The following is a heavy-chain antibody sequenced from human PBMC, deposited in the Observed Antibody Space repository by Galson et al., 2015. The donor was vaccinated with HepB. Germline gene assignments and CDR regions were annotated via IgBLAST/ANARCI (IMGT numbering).Heavy chain of an antibody. CDR2: LDPEKGET. CDR3: VTSGYSSSWSQRYYRDYGMDV. D-gene: IGHD6-13*01. V-gene: IGHV1-24*01. J-gene: IGHJ6*02. CDR1: GYTLTELS. Sequence: SVKVSCKVSGYTLTELSMQWVRQAPGEGLEWMGGLDPEKGETIYAQTFQGRVTMTEDTSTDTAYMELSSLESEDTAVYYCVTSGYSSSWSQRYYRDYGMDVWGQGTTVIVSS.